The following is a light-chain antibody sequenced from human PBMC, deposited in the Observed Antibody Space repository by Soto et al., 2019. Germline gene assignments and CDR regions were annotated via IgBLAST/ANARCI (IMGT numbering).Light chain of an antibody. Sequence: DIQMTQSPSTLSASVGDRVSITCRASQSLNSWLAWYQQKPGKAPMLLIYKTSTLESGVPSRVSFSGSGTEFTLTLSNLQPDDFATDYCQQYYTYSFGQGTKLEIK. CDR1: QSLNSW. CDR3: QQYYTYS. J-gene: IGKJ2*01. V-gene: IGKV1-5*03. CDR2: KTS.